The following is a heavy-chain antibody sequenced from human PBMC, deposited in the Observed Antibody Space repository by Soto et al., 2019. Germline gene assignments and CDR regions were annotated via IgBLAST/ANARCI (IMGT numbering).Heavy chain of an antibody. CDR2: IYYSGST. V-gene: IGHV4-39*01. D-gene: IGHD3-9*01. CDR3: ARLRYFDWLLIDY. J-gene: IGHJ4*02. CDR1: GGSISSSSYY. Sequence: SETLSLTCTVSGGSISSSSYYWCWNRQPPGKGQEWIGSIYYSGSTYNNPSLKSRVTISVDTSKNQFSLKLSSVTAADTAVYYCARLRYFDWLLIDYWGQGTLVTVSS.